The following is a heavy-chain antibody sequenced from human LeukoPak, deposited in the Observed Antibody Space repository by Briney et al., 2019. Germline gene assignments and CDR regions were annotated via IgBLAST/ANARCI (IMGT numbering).Heavy chain of an antibody. Sequence: ASVKVSCKASGYTFISYGISWVRQAPGQGLEWMGWINPNSGGTKYAQKFQGWVTMTRDTSISTAYMELSRLRSDDTAIYYCVRGYCSGGSCYSFDYWGQGTLVTVSS. D-gene: IGHD2-15*01. CDR3: VRGYCSGGSCYSFDY. CDR1: GYTFISYG. V-gene: IGHV1-2*04. J-gene: IGHJ4*02. CDR2: INPNSGGT.